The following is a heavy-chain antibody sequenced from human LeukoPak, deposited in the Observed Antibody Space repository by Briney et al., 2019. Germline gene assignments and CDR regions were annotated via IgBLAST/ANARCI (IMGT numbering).Heavy chain of an antibody. Sequence: GRYLRLSCAASGFTFDDYAMHWVRQAPGKGLEWVSGISWNSGSIGYADSVKGRFTISRDNAKNSLYLQMNSLRAEDMALYYCAKVSNYYYYYMDVWGKGTTVTVSS. CDR3: AKVSNYYYYYMDV. V-gene: IGHV3-9*03. CDR2: ISWNSGSI. CDR1: GFTFDDYA. J-gene: IGHJ6*03.